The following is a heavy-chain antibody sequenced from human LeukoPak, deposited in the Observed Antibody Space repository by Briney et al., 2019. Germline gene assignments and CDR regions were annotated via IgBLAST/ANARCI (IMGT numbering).Heavy chain of an antibody. D-gene: IGHD6-13*01. CDR3: ARQAAGVVY. CDR2: ITSNGGST. V-gene: IGHV3-64*01. Sequence: GGSLRLSCAASGFTFSTYAMHWVRQAPGKGLQYVSGITSNGGSTYYANSVKVRFTISRDNSKNTLYLQMGSLRAEDMAVYYCARQAAGVVYWGQGTLVTVSS. CDR1: GFTFSTYA. J-gene: IGHJ4*02.